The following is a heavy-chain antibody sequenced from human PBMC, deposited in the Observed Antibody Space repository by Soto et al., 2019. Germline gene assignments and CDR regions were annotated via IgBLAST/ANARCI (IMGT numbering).Heavy chain of an antibody. CDR1: GGSFSGYY. D-gene: IGHD6-6*01. CDR2: INHSGST. V-gene: IGHV4-34*01. Sequence: QVQLQQWGAGLLKPPETLSLTCAVYGGSFSGYYWSWIRQPPGKGLEWIGEINHSGSTNYNPSLKSRVTISVDTSKNQFSLKLSSVTAADTAVYYCARGRAARRGHHFDYWGQGTLVTVSS. CDR3: ARGRAARRGHHFDY. J-gene: IGHJ4*02.